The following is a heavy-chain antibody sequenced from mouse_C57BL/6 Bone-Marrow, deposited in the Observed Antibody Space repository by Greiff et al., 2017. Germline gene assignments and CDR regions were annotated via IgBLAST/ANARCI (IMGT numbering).Heavy chain of an antibody. J-gene: IGHJ3*01. V-gene: IGHV5-4*01. D-gene: IGHD2-1*01. CDR3: ARDGMIGKAY. CDR1: GFTFSSYD. CDR2: ISDGGSYT. Sequence: EVQLVESGGGLVKPGGSLKLSCAASGFTFSSYDMSWVRQTPEKRLEWIATISDGGSYTYYPDNFKGQFTITRDTATNKLYLQLSHLTSEDTAMYYCARDGMIGKAYWGQGTLVTVSA.